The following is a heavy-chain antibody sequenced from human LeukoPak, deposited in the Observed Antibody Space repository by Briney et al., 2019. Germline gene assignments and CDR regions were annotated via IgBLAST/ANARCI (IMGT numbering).Heavy chain of an antibody. V-gene: IGHV1-18*01. J-gene: IGHJ4*02. CDR1: GYTFTSYG. Sequence: ASVKVSCKASGYTFTSYGISWVRQAPGQGLEWMGWISAYNGNTNYAQKLQGRVTMTTDTSTSTAYMELRSLRSDDTAVYYCARDSQMRPQDSGSYPHFDYWGQGTLVTVSS. CDR3: ARDSQMRPQDSGSYPHFDY. D-gene: IGHD1-26*01. CDR2: ISAYNGNT.